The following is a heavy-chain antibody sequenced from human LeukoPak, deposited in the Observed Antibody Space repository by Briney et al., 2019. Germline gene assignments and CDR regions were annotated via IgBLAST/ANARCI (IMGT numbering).Heavy chain of an antibody. D-gene: IGHD2-15*01. V-gene: IGHV4-38-2*01. J-gene: IGHJ4*02. Sequence: SETLSLTCAVSGYFISSGYYWDWIRQPPGKGLEWIGSIYHSGSTYYNPSLKSRVTMSVDTSKNQFSLKLSSVTAADTAVYYCARVPKNCSGGSCYSGHDYWGQGTLVTVSS. CDR1: GYFISSGYY. CDR3: ARVPKNCSGGSCYSGHDY. CDR2: IYHSGST.